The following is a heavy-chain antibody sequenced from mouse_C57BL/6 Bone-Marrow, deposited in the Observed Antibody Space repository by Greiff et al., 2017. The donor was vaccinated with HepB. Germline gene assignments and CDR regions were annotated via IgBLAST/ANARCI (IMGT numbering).Heavy chain of an antibody. D-gene: IGHD1-1*01. J-gene: IGHJ2*01. Sequence: EVQLVESGGGLVQPKGSLKLSCAASVFSFNTYAMNWVRQAPGKGLEWVARIRSKSNNYATYYADSVKDRFTISRDDSESMLYLQMNNLKTEDTAMYYCVRHEGYGTGFDYWGQGTTLTVSS. CDR3: VRHEGYGTGFDY. CDR2: IRSKSNNYAT. CDR1: VFSFNTYA. V-gene: IGHV10-1*01.